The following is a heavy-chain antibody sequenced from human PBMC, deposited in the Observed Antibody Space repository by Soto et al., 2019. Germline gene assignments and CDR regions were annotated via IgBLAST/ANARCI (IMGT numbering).Heavy chain of an antibody. V-gene: IGHV3-7*01. Sequence: PGGSLRLSCAASGFAFGNSWMSWVGQAPGKGLEWVANMKEDGTEIWYMESVKGRFTISRDNTKNFLYLQMNNLRVEDTAVYYCAGDDWGLAHFRGQGTLVTVSS. CDR3: AGDDWGLAHF. CDR1: GFAFGNSW. CDR2: MKEDGTEI. J-gene: IGHJ4*02. D-gene: IGHD2-21*01.